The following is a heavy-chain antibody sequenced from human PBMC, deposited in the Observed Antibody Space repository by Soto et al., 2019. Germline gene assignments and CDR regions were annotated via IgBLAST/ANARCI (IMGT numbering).Heavy chain of an antibody. CDR2: ISYDGSNK. J-gene: IGHJ3*02. Sequence: PGGSLRLSCAAFGFTFSSYAMHWVRQAPGKGLEWVAVISYDGSNKYYADSVKGRFTISRDNSKNTLYLQMNSLRAEDTAVYYCAVGYSYGDDAFDIWGQGTMVTVSS. CDR1: GFTFSSYA. V-gene: IGHV3-30-3*01. D-gene: IGHD5-18*01. CDR3: AVGYSYGDDAFDI.